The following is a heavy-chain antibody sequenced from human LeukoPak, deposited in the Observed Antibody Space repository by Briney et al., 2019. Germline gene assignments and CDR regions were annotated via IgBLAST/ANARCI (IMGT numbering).Heavy chain of an antibody. CDR2: ISYDGSNK. D-gene: IGHD1-26*01. V-gene: IGHV3-30*03. CDR3: AAQGGELITY. CDR1: GFTFSSYG. Sequence: PGGSLRLSCAASGFTFSSYGMHCVRQAPGKGLEWVAVISYDGSNKYYTDSVKGRFTISRDNSKNTLYLQMNSLRAEDTAVYYCAAQGGELITYWGQGTLVTVAS. J-gene: IGHJ4*02.